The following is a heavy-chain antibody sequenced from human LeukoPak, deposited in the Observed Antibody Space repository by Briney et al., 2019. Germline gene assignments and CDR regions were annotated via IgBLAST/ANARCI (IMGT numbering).Heavy chain of an antibody. D-gene: IGHD2-2*01. V-gene: IGHV3-74*01. J-gene: IGHJ3*02. CDR3: ARSVPGNAFDI. CDR1: GXTFSSYW. Sequence: GGSLRLSCAASGXTFSSYWMHWFRQAPGKGLVWVSRMNDDGSTTTYADSVKGRFSISRDNAKNRLYLQMNSLRVEDTAVYYCARSVPGNAFDIWGQGTMVTVSS. CDR2: MNDDGSTT.